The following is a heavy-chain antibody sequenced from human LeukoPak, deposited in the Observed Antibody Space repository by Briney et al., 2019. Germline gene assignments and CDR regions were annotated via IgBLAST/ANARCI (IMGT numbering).Heavy chain of an antibody. J-gene: IGHJ4*02. Sequence: GGSLRLSCAASGFTFNNYGMHWVRQAPGKGLEWLVFIRYDGSNTYYADSVKGRFTVSRDDSKNTLYLQMNSLRGGDTAVYYCAKDGTSYYYIYYWGQGTLVTVSS. CDR3: AKDGTSYYYIYY. CDR2: IRYDGSNT. CDR1: GFTFNNYG. D-gene: IGHD2/OR15-2a*01. V-gene: IGHV3-30*02.